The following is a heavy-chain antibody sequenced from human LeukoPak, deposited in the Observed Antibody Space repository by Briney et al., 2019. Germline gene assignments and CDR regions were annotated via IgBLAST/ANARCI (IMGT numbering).Heavy chain of an antibody. CDR2: IYYSGST. Sequence: PSETLSLTCTVSGGSISSGGYYWSWIRQHPGKGLEWTGYIYYSGSTYYNPSLKSRVAISVDTSKNQFSLKLSSVTAADTAVYYCARALVVVPAAQIGPVWFDPWGQGTLVTVSS. V-gene: IGHV4-31*03. CDR1: GGSISSGGYY. CDR3: ARALVVVPAAQIGPVWFDP. D-gene: IGHD2-2*01. J-gene: IGHJ5*02.